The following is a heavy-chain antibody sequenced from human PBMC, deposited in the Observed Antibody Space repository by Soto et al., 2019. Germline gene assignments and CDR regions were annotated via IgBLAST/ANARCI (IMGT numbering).Heavy chain of an antibody. D-gene: IGHD7-27*01. CDR2: ISSSSSVI. V-gene: IGHV3-48*01. CDR1: GFILSDCA. Sequence: PGGSLRLSCATSGFILSDCAMNWVRQAPGKGLEWVSYISSSSSVIDYADSVKGRFTVSRDNARNSLYHQMNSLRAEDTAVYYCARDLSWGSNWYYYMDVWGKGTTVTVSS. J-gene: IGHJ6*03. CDR3: ARDLSWGSNWYYYMDV.